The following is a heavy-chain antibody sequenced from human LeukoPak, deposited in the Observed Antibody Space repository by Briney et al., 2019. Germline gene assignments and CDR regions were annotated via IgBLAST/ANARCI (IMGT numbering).Heavy chain of an antibody. CDR2: ISYDGSNK. Sequence: PGGSLRLSCAASGFTFSSYAMHWVRQAPGKGLEWVAVISYDGSNKYYADSVKGRFTISRDNSKNTLYLQMNSLRAEDTAVYYCTRDLRYYDWLFSSYYYMDVWGKGTTVTVSS. J-gene: IGHJ6*03. CDR3: TRDLRYYDWLFSSYYYMDV. CDR1: GFTFSSYA. D-gene: IGHD3-9*01. V-gene: IGHV3-30*04.